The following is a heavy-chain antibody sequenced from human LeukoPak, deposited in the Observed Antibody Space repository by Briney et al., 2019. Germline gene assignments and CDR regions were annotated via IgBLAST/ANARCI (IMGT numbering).Heavy chain of an antibody. Sequence: SETLSLTCTVSGGSISSSSYYWGWIRQPPGKGLEWIGSIYYSGSTYYNPSLKSRVTISVDTSKNQFSLKLSSVTAADTAVYYCARDYDFWSGYQSYYFDYWGQGTLVTVSS. V-gene: IGHV4-39*07. CDR2: IYYSGST. J-gene: IGHJ4*02. D-gene: IGHD3-3*01. CDR3: ARDYDFWSGYQSYYFDY. CDR1: GGSISSSSYY.